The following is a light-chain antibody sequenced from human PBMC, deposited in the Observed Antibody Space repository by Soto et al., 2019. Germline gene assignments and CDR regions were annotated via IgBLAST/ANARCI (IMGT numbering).Light chain of an antibody. CDR1: QSISSW. J-gene: IGKJ5*01. Sequence: DIQMTQSPSTLSASVGDRVTITCRASQSISSWLAWYRQKPGKAPKLLIYKASSLESGVPSRFSGSGSGTEFTLTISSLQPDDFATYYCQQYNSYLLTFGGGTRLEIK. V-gene: IGKV1-5*03. CDR2: KAS. CDR3: QQYNSYLLT.